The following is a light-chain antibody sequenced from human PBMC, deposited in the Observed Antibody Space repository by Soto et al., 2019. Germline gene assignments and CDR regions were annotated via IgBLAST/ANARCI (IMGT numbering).Light chain of an antibody. CDR1: QSISNW. CDR3: QQYCISGT. J-gene: IGKJ1*01. CDR2: GAS. Sequence: DIHITLSPSTLSASVGERVSITCRASQSISNWLAWYQHKPGKAPKLLIYGASNRATGIPDRFSGSGSGTDFTLTISRLEPEDFAVYYCQQYCISGTFGQGTKVDI. V-gene: IGKV1-5*01.